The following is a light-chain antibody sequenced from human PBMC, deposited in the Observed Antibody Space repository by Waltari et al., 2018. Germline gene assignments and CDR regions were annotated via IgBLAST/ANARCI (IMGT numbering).Light chain of an antibody. CDR2: SNN. J-gene: IGLJ2*01. CDR3: ATWDDSLNGL. V-gene: IGLV1-44*01. Sequence: QSVLTPPPSVSGTPGPRVSISCSGSSSNLGSKSVIWYQQAPGTAPKLLIYSNNQRPSGVPDRFSGSKSGTSSSLAISGLQSEDEADYYCATWDDSLNGLFGGGTKLTVL. CDR1: SSNLGSKS.